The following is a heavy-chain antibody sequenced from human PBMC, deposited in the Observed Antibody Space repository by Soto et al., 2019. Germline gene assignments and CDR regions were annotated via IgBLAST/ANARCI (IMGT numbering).Heavy chain of an antibody. CDR3: AAYSGSYPHYDYYGMDV. D-gene: IGHD1-26*01. J-gene: IGHJ6*02. CDR1: GGTFSSYA. CDR2: IIPIFGTA. V-gene: IGHV1-69*06. Sequence: QVQLVQSGAEVKKPGSSVKVSCKASGGTFSSYAISWVRQAPGQGLEWMGGIIPIFGTANYAQKFQGRVTITADKSTSTADMELRSLRSEDTAVYYCAAYSGSYPHYDYYGMDVWGQGTTVTVSS.